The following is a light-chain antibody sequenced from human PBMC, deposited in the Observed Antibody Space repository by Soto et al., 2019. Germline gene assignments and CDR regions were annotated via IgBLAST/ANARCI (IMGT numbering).Light chain of an antibody. Sequence: QSALTQPASVSGSPGQSITISCIGTSSDVGGYNYVSWYQQHPGKAPKLMIYEVSNRPSGVSNRFSGSKSGNTASLTISGLLAEDEADYYCSSYTSSSYVVFGGGTKLTVL. J-gene: IGLJ2*01. CDR3: SSYTSSSYVV. V-gene: IGLV2-14*01. CDR2: EVS. CDR1: SSDVGGYNY.